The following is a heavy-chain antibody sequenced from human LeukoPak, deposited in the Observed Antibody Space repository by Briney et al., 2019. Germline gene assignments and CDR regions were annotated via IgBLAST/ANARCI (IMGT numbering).Heavy chain of an antibody. V-gene: IGHV4-30-2*01. J-gene: IGHJ4*02. D-gene: IGHD4-17*01. CDR1: GGSISSGGYS. Sequence: SETLSLTCAVSGGSISSGGYSWSWIRQPPGKGLEWIGYIYHSGSTYYNPSLKSRVTISVDTSKNQFSLKLSSVTAADTAVYYCARHYYGDYPNLYYFDYWGQGTLVTVSS. CDR2: IYHSGST. CDR3: ARHYYGDYPNLYYFDY.